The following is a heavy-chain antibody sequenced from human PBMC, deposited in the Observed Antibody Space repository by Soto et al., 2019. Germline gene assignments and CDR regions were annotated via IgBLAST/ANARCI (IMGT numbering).Heavy chain of an antibody. CDR2: ISGTDPYM. Sequence: VQLLESGGGLARPGGSLRLSCVASGFIFSDYYMSWVRQAPGKGLEWVSYISGTDPYMKYTDAVRGRFTISRDNAKNSLYLQMNSLRDDDTAVYYCARGSSVRGMNVWGQGTPVTVSS. J-gene: IGHJ6*02. V-gene: IGHV3-11*06. CDR1: GFIFSDYY. D-gene: IGHD6-13*01. CDR3: ARGSSVRGMNV.